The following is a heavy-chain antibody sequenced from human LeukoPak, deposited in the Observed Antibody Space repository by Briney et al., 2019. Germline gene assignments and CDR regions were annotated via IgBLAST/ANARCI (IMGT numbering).Heavy chain of an antibody. V-gene: IGHV3-30*18. CDR1: GFTFSSYG. J-gene: IGHJ4*02. CDR3: AKEGDYYGSGSYYYQDY. CDR2: MSYDGSNK. Sequence: PGRSLRLSCAASGFTFSSYGMHWVRQAPGKGLEWVAVMSYDGSNKYYADSVKGRFTISRDNSKNTLYLQMNSLRAEDTAVYYCAKEGDYYGSGSYYYQDYWGQGTLVTASS. D-gene: IGHD3-10*01.